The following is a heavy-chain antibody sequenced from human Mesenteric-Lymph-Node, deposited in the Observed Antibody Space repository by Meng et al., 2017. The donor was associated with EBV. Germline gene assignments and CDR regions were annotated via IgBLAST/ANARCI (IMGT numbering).Heavy chain of an antibody. CDR1: GGTLSSYT. CDR2: IYTMSGTT. V-gene: IGHV1-69*01. D-gene: IGHD3-16*01. CDR3: ARIPSARLTYYFYL. Sequence: EPRVQSGADVKQLGSCVNVSCTGSGGTLSSYTINWVLQDHRQGLEWMGGIYTMSGTTTYEQRFQSRVTITADETTSKAYMEMSSLISEDKAVYYCARIPSARLTYYFYLWGQGTLVTVSS. J-gene: IGHJ4*02.